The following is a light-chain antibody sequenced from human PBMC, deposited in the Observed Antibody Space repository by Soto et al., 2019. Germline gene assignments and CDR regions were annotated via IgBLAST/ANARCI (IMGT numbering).Light chain of an antibody. CDR2: GNK. Sequence: QSVLTQPPSVSGAPGQRVTISCTGSSTNIGAGYDVHWYQQLPGAAPKLLIYGNKNRPSGVPDRFSGSKSVTSASLAITGLQAEDEADYYCQSYDSSPSAYVVFGGGTKLTVL. J-gene: IGLJ2*01. CDR1: STNIGAGYD. V-gene: IGLV1-40*01. CDR3: QSYDSSPSAYVV.